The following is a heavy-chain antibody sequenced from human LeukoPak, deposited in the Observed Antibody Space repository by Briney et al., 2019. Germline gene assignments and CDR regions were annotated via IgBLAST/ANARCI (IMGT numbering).Heavy chain of an antibody. V-gene: IGHV3-23*01. CDR2: ISNSGDAT. CDR3: AKVPPYKKYLDY. CDR1: GFTFSNYA. J-gene: IGHJ4*02. Sequence: PGGSLRLSCAASGFTFSNYAMSWVRQAPGKGLEWVSTISNSGDATYYAGSVKGRFTISRDNSKNTLYLQMNSLRAEDTAAYYCAKVPPYKKYLDYWGQGTLVTVSS. D-gene: IGHD1-1*01.